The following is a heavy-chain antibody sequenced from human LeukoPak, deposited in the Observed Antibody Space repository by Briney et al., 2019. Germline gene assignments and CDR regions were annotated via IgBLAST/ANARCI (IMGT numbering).Heavy chain of an antibody. J-gene: IGHJ4*02. V-gene: IGHV4-34*01. D-gene: IGHD6-13*01. CDR1: GGSFSGYY. CDR3: ARGSGSSWSRVFFDY. CDR2: INHSGST. Sequence: PSETLSLTCSVYGGSFSGYYWSWIRQPPGKGLEWIGEINHSGSTNYNPSLKSRVTISVDTSKNQFSLKLSSVTAADTAVYYYARGSGSSWSRVFFDYWGQGTLVTVSS.